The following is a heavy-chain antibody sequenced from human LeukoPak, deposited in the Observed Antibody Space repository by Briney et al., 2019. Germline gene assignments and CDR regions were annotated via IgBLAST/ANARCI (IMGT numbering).Heavy chain of an antibody. V-gene: IGHV3-30*04. Sequence: GRSLRLSCAASGFTFSSYAMHWVRQAPGKGLEWVAIISYDGSNKYYAESVKGRFTISRDNSKDTLYLQMDSLRADDTAVYFCGKSSESSGFYPFDYWGQGTLVTVSS. J-gene: IGHJ4*02. D-gene: IGHD3-22*01. CDR3: GKSSESSGFYPFDY. CDR1: GFTFSSYA. CDR2: ISYDGSNK.